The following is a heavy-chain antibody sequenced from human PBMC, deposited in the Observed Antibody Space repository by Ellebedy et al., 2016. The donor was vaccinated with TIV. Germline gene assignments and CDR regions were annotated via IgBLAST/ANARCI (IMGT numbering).Heavy chain of an antibody. CDR3: ARASSAGESSGIYFDY. J-gene: IGHJ4*02. Sequence: SETLSLXCAVYGGSFSGYYWSWIRQPPGKGLEWIGEINHSGSTNYNPSLKSRVTISVDTSKNQFSLKLSSVTAADTAVYYCARASSAGESSGIYFDYWGQGTLVTVSS. D-gene: IGHD3-22*01. V-gene: IGHV4-34*01. CDR2: INHSGST. CDR1: GGSFSGYY.